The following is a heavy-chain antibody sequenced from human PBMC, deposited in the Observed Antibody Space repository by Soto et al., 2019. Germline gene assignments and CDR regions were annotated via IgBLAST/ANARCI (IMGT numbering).Heavy chain of an antibody. CDR1: GYTFTRYG. CDR2: INTYNGNT. Sequence: QVQLVQSGAEVKNPGASVKVSCKASGYTFTRYGIGWARQAPGQGLEWMGWINTYNGNTNYAQNVQDRVTQTTDTSTSTAYMQMRSLRSNDTAIYYRAIVDVYVTPSPQDVWGQGTTVIVSS. V-gene: IGHV1-18*01. D-gene: IGHD3-16*01. J-gene: IGHJ6*02. CDR3: AIVDVYVTPSPQDV.